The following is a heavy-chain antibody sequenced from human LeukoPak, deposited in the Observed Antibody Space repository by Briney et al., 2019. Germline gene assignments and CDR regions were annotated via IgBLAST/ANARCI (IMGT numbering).Heavy chain of an antibody. Sequence: PGRSLRLSCAASGFTYSSYGMHWLRQAPGKGLEWVAVIWYDGSNKYYADSVKGRFTISRDNSKNTLYLQMNSLRAEDTAVYYCAKAIKYYYYYMDVWGKGTTVTVSS. D-gene: IGHD2-21*01. V-gene: IGHV3-33*06. CDR2: IWYDGSNK. CDR3: AKAIKYYYYYMDV. J-gene: IGHJ6*03. CDR1: GFTYSSYG.